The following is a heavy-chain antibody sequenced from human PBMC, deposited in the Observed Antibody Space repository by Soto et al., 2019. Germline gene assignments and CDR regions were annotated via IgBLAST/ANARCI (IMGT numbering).Heavy chain of an antibody. Sequence: GGSLRLSCAASGFAFSTYGMHWVRQAPGKGLEYVSGISNNGGSTYYGNAVKGRFTVSRDNSRNTLYLQMGSLRAEDMAVYYCARSAKFDWLYLYNYYMDVWGKGTTVTVSS. CDR1: GFAFSTYG. CDR2: ISNNGGST. CDR3: ARSAKFDWLYLYNYYMDV. V-gene: IGHV3-64*01. D-gene: IGHD3-9*01. J-gene: IGHJ6*03.